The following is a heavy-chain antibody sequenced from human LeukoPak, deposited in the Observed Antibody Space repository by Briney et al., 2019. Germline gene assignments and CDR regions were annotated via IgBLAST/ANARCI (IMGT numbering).Heavy chain of an antibody. CDR1: GFTFSSYG. CDR2: IWCDGSNK. Sequence: GGSLRLSCAASGFTFSSYGMHWVRQAPGKGLEWVAVIWCDGSNKYYADSVKGRFTISRDNSKNTLYLQMNSLRAEDTAVYYCAKDGGGNSGSIFFDYWGQGTLVTVSS. CDR3: AKDGGGNSGSIFFDY. V-gene: IGHV3-30*02. D-gene: IGHD4-23*01. J-gene: IGHJ4*02.